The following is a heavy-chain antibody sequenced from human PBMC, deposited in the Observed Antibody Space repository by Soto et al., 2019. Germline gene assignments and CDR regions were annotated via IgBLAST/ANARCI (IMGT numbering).Heavy chain of an antibody. CDR2: INHSGST. CDR3: AAYDSSGWYWYFDL. D-gene: IGHD6-19*01. J-gene: IGHJ2*01. Sequence: QVQLQQWGAGLLKPSETLSLTCAVYGGSFSGYYWSWIRQPPGKGLEWIGEINHSGSTNDNPSLKSRVTISVDTSKNQFSLKLSSVTAADTAVYYCAAYDSSGWYWYFDLWGRGTLVTVSS. V-gene: IGHV4-34*01. CDR1: GGSFSGYY.